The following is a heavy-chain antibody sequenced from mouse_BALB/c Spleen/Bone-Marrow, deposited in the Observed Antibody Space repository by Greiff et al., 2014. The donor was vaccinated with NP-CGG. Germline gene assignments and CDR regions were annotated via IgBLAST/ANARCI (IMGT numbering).Heavy chain of an antibody. D-gene: IGHD2-3*01. J-gene: IGHJ4*01. CDR3: ARAAYDPYAMDY. Sequence: VQLQQSGAELVKPGASVKLSCKASSYTFTSYYMYWVKQRPGQGLEWIGEINPNNDGTNFNEKFKSKATLTVDKSSSTAYMQLSSLTSEDSAVYYCARAAYDPYAMDYWGQGTSVTVSS. V-gene: IGHV1S81*02. CDR2: INPNNDGT. CDR1: SYTFTSYY.